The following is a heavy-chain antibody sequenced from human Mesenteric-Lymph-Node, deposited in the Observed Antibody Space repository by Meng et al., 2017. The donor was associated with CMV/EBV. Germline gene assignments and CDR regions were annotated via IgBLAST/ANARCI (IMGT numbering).Heavy chain of an antibody. CDR2: ISGSSSYI. D-gene: IGHD3-3*01. CDR3: ARGLYDPPMDV. J-gene: IGHJ6*02. CDR1: GFTFSSYS. V-gene: IGHV3-21*01. Sequence: GESLKISCAASGFTFSSYSMNWVRQAPGKGLEWVSSISGSSSYIYYADSVKGRFTISRDNAKNSLYLQMNSLRTDDTAVYYCARGLYDPPMDVWGQGTTVTVSS.